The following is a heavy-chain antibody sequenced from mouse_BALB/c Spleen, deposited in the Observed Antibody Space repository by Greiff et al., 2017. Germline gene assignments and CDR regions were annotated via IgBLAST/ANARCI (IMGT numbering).Heavy chain of an antibody. CDR1: GFTFSSYA. CDR2: ISSGGST. D-gene: IGHD1-1*01. V-gene: IGHV5-6-5*01. J-gene: IGHJ2*01. CDR3: ARKGITTVVADYFDY. Sequence: EVKLVESGGGLVKPGGSLKLSCAASGFTFSSYAMSWVRQTPEKRLEWVASISSGGSTYYPDSVKGRFTISRDNARNILYLQMSSLRSEDTAMYYCARKGITTVVADYFDYGGQGTTLTDSS.